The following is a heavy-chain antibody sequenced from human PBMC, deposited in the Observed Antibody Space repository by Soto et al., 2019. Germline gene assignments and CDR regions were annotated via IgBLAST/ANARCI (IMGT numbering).Heavy chain of an antibody. D-gene: IGHD4-4*01. CDR2: ISGGGSNT. CDR3: AKDSNKYSSSLRGRYFDY. J-gene: IGHJ4*02. Sequence: GGSLRLSCAASGFPFSSYVMSWVRQAPGKGLEWVSGISGGGSNTFYADYVKGRFTISRDNSKNTLLLQMNSLGAKDTAVYYCAKDSNKYSSSLRGRYFDYWGQGIGVTVSS. CDR1: GFPFSSYV. V-gene: IGHV3-23*01.